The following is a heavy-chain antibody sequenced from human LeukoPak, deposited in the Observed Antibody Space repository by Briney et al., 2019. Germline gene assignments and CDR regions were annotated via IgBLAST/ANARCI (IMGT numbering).Heavy chain of an antibody. V-gene: IGHV4-30-2*01. Sequence: PSQTLSLTCTVSGGSISSGGYYWSWIRQPPGKGLEWIGYIYHSGSTYYNPSLKSRVTISVDTSKNQFSLKLSSVTAADTAVYYCARESLEGVKYYYGMDVWGQGTTVTVPS. CDR3: ARESLEGVKYYYGMDV. CDR1: GGSISSGGYY. CDR2: IYHSGST. J-gene: IGHJ6*02. D-gene: IGHD2-8*01.